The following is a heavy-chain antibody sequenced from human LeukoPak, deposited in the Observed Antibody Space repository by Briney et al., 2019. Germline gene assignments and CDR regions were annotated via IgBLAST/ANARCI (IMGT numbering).Heavy chain of an antibody. Sequence: GGSLRLSCAASGFTFSNAWMSWVRQAPGKGLEWVSSISSSSSYIYYADSVKGRFTISRDNAKNSLYLQMNSLRAEDTAVYYCAKSTWGLDAFDIWGQGTMVTVSS. CDR3: AKSTWGLDAFDI. D-gene: IGHD2-2*01. CDR1: GFTFSNAW. J-gene: IGHJ3*02. V-gene: IGHV3-21*01. CDR2: ISSSSSYI.